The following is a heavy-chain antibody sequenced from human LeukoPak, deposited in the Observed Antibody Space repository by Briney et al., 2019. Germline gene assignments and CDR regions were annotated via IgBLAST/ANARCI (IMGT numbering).Heavy chain of an antibody. V-gene: IGHV3-23*01. CDR3: AKPVDGASVQRYFQH. CDR2: ISGGGDNT. J-gene: IGHJ1*01. D-gene: IGHD1-1*01. CDR1: GFTFRKYA. Sequence: GGPLGSSGPASGFTFRKYAMSGVRRAPGKGLEWVSGISGGGDNTYYAASVRGRFTISRDNSKNTLFLQMNSLRAEDTAIYYCAKPVDGASVQRYFQHWGQGTLVTVSS.